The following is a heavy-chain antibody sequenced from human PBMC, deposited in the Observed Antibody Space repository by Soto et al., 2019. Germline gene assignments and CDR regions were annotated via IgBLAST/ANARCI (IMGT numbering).Heavy chain of an antibody. CDR3: ARLHYDILTGYYPYYFDY. J-gene: IGHJ4*02. V-gene: IGHV5-51*01. Sequence: GESLKISCKGSGYSFTRYWIGWVRQMPGKGLEWMGIIYPGDSDTRYSPSFQGQVTISADKSISTAYLQWSSLKASDTAMYYCARLHYDILTGYYPYYFDYWGQGTLVTVSS. CDR1: GYSFTRYW. CDR2: IYPGDSDT. D-gene: IGHD3-9*01.